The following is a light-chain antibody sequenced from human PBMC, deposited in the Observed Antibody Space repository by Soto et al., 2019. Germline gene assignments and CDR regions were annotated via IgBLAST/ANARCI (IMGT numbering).Light chain of an antibody. Sequence: QSVLTQPRSVSGSPGQSVTISCTGTSSDVSGYNYVSWYQQHPGKAPKLMIYDVSKRPSGVPDRFSGSKSGNTASLTISGLQAEDEADYYCCSYAGSYTFPYVFGTGTKVTVL. CDR3: CSYAGSYTFPYV. V-gene: IGLV2-11*01. CDR2: DVS. CDR1: SSDVSGYNY. J-gene: IGLJ1*01.